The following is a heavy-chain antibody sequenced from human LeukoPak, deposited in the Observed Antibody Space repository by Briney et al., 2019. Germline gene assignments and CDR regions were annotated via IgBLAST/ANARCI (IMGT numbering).Heavy chain of an antibody. CDR2: INSDGSTT. V-gene: IGHV3-74*01. Sequence: PGGSLRLSCAAPGFTLSIYTMYCVCQAPGKGLLWVSRINSDGSTTSYADSVKGRFTISRDNAKNTLYLQMNSLRAEDTAVYYCARVGTTSNFYYYYGMDVWGQGTTVTVSS. CDR1: GFTLSIYT. D-gene: IGHD2/OR15-2a*01. J-gene: IGHJ6*02. CDR3: ARVGTTSNFYYYYGMDV.